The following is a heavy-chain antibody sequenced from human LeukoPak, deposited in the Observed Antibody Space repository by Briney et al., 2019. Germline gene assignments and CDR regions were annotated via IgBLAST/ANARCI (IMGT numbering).Heavy chain of an antibody. Sequence: GGSLRLSCAASGFTFSSYAMHWVRQAPGKGLEWVAVISYDGSNKYYADSVKGRFTISRDNSKNTLYLQMNSLRAEDTAVYYCARDHGAALDYWGQGTLVTVSS. CDR2: ISYDGSNK. D-gene: IGHD6-6*01. CDR3: ARDHGAALDY. J-gene: IGHJ4*02. CDR1: GFTFSSYA. V-gene: IGHV3-30-3*01.